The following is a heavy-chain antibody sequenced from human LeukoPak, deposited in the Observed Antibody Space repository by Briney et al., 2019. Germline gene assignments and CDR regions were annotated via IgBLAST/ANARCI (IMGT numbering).Heavy chain of an antibody. J-gene: IGHJ4*02. Sequence: GGSLRLSCAASGFTFTSFAMSWVRQAPGKGLEWVSAISGSDYSTYYADSVKGRFTISRDNSKNTVYLQMNSLRAEDTAIYYCAKYSRIAVAGTVDYWGQGTLVTVSS. D-gene: IGHD6-19*01. CDR2: ISGSDYST. CDR1: GFTFTSFA. V-gene: IGHV3-23*01. CDR3: AKYSRIAVAGTVDY.